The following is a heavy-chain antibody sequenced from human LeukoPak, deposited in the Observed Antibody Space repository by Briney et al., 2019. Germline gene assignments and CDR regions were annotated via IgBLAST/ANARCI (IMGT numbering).Heavy chain of an antibody. J-gene: IGHJ6*02. CDR3: ARRAGYYYGMDV. CDR1: GSSISNYY. V-gene: IGHV4-59*08. Sequence: SETLSLTCTVSGSSISNYYWSWIRQPPGKGLEWIGYIYYSGSTTYNPSLKSRVTISVDTSKNQFSLKLNSVTAADTAVYYCARRAGYYYGMDVWGQGTTVTVSS. CDR2: IYYSGST.